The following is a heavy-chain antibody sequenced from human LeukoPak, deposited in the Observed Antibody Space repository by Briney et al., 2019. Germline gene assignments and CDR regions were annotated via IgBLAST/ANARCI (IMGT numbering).Heavy chain of an antibody. CDR3: ATDRKRSKVTGTTY. D-gene: IGHD1-7*01. V-gene: IGHV1-24*01. Sequence: ASVKVSCKVSGYTLTELSMHWVRQAPGKGLEWMGGFDPEDGETIYAQKFQGRVTMTEDTPTDTAYMELSSLRSEDTAVYYCATDRKRSKVTGTTYWGQGTLVTVSS. CDR2: FDPEDGET. J-gene: IGHJ4*02. CDR1: GYTLTELS.